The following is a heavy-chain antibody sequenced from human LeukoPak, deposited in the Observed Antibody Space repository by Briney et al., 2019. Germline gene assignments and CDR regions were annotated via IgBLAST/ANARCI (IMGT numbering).Heavy chain of an antibody. D-gene: IGHD3-22*01. CDR2: INPNSGGT. CDR1: GYTFTGYY. J-gene: IGHJ4*02. V-gene: IGHV1-2*02. CDR3: ARDQEMYYYDSSGYRY. Sequence: ASVKVSCKASGYTFTGYYMHWVRQAPGQGLEWMGWINPNSGGTNYAQKFQGRVTMTRDTSISTAYMELSRLRSDDTAVYYCARDQEMYYYDSSGYRYWGQGTLVTVSS.